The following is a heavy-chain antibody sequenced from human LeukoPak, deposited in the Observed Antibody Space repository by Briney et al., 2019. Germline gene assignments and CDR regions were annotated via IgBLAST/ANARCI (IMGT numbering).Heavy chain of an antibody. CDR1: GFTFSTYG. D-gene: IGHD7-27*01. V-gene: IGHV3-30*03. Sequence: PGGSLRLSCAASGFTFSTYGVHWVRQAPGKGLEWVAVISHDGNNKYYVDSVKGRFTISRDNSKNTLYLQMNSLRAEDTAVYYCARDWGNWGYGWYFDHWGQGTLVTVSS. CDR2: ISHDGNNK. J-gene: IGHJ4*02. CDR3: ARDWGNWGYGWYFDH.